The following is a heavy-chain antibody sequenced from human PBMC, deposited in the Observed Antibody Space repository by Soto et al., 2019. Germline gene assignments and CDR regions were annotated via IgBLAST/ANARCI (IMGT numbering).Heavy chain of an antibody. J-gene: IGHJ4*02. Sequence: GGSLRLSCAASGFTFSSYAMSWVRQAPGKGLEWVSAISGSGGSTYYADSVKGRFTISRDNSKNTLYLQMNSLRAEDTAVYYCAKDPIVVVPAAISYFDYWGQGTLVTVSS. CDR2: ISGSGGST. D-gene: IGHD2-2*02. CDR3: AKDPIVVVPAAISYFDY. V-gene: IGHV3-23*01. CDR1: GFTFSSYA.